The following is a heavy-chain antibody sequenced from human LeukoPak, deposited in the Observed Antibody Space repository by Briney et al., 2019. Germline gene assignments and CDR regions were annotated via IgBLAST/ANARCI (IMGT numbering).Heavy chain of an antibody. CDR3: ARGYSSSWYLTWFDP. Sequence: SETLSLTCTVSGGSISSYYWSWIRQPPGKGLEGIGCIYYSGYTNYKSSLKSRVTISVDTSKNQFSLKLSSVTAADTAVYYCARGYSSSWYLTWFDPWGQGTLVTVSS. V-gene: IGHV4-59*08. CDR1: GGSISSYY. J-gene: IGHJ5*02. D-gene: IGHD6-13*01. CDR2: IYYSGYT.